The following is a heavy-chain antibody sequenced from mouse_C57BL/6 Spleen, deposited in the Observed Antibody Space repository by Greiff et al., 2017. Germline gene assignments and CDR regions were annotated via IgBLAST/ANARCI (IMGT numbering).Heavy chain of an antibody. D-gene: IGHD2-12*01. CDR1: GYTFTSYW. J-gene: IGHJ4*01. CDR3: ARLKDYNSAMDY. CDR2: IDPSDSYT. Sequence: QVQLQQPGAELVKPGASVKLSCKASGYTFTSYWMQWVKQRPGQGLEWIGEIDPSDSYTNYNQKFKGKATLTVDTSASTAYMQLSSLKSEDSAVYYCARLKDYNSAMDYWGQGTSVTVSS. V-gene: IGHV1-50*01.